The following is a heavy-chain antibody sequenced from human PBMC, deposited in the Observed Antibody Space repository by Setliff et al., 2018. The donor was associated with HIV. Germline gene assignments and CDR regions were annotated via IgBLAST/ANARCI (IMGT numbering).Heavy chain of an antibody. V-gene: IGHV4-34*01. CDR1: GGSVSGHY. CDR2: ITPSGDT. Sequence: PSETLSLTCAVYGGSVSGHYWGWFRQPPGKGLEWIGEITPSGDTNYNPSLKSRVTISVDRSKNQFSLKLSSVTAADTAVYYCARRGDFFYYAMDVWGQGTTVTVSS. J-gene: IGHJ6*02. CDR3: ARRGDFFYYAMDV.